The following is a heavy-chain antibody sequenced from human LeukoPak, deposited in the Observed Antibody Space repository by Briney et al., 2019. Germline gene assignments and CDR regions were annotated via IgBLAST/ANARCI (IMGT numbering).Heavy chain of an antibody. V-gene: IGHV3-53*01. Sequence: GGSLRLSCAASGFTFSSYEMNWVRQAPGKGLEWVSVIYSGGSTYYADSVKGRFTISRDNSKNTLYLQMNSLRAEDTAVYYCARAGSGWYYFDYWGQGTLVTVSS. CDR3: ARAGSGWYYFDY. CDR1: GFTFSSYE. CDR2: IYSGGST. D-gene: IGHD6-19*01. J-gene: IGHJ4*02.